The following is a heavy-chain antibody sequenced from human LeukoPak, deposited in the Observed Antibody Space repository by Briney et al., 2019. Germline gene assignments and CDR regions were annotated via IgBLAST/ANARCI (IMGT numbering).Heavy chain of an antibody. V-gene: IGHV1-58*02. CDR2: IVVGSGNT. CDR3: AAPKRIVGAVGDAFDI. CDR1: GFTFTSSA. D-gene: IGHD1-26*01. Sequence: PGGTLRLSCTASGFTFTSSAMQWVRQARGQRLEWIGWIVVGSGNTNYTQKFNGRVTITRDMSTSTAYMELSSLRSEDTAVYYCAAPKRIVGAVGDAFDIWGQGTMVTVSS. J-gene: IGHJ3*02.